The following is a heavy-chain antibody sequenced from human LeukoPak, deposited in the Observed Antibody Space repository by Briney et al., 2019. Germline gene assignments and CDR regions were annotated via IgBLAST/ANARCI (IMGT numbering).Heavy chain of an antibody. Sequence: PGRSLRLSCAASGFTFSNYGLHWVRQAPGKGLEWVAVIWYDGNKKYYADSVKGRFTISRDNSKNTLYLQMNSLRAEDTAVYYCARGQLLFDYWGQGTLVTVSS. J-gene: IGHJ4*02. CDR3: ARGQLLFDY. CDR1: GFTFSNYG. V-gene: IGHV3-33*01. CDR2: IWYDGNKK. D-gene: IGHD2-2*01.